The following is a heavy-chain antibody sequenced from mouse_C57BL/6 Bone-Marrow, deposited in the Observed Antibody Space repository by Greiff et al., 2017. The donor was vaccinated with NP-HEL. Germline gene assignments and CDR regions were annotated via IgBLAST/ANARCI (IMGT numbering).Heavy chain of an antibody. V-gene: IGHV1-64*01. CDR3: ARRAYLLFAY. Sequence: QVQLQQPGAELVKPGASVKLSCKASGYTFTSYWMHWVKQRPGQGLEWIGMIHPNSGSTNYNEKFKSKATLTVDKSSGTAYMQLSSLTSEDSAVYYCARRAYLLFAYWGQGTLVTVSA. CDR1: GYTFTSYW. CDR2: IHPNSGST. D-gene: IGHD2-10*01. J-gene: IGHJ3*01.